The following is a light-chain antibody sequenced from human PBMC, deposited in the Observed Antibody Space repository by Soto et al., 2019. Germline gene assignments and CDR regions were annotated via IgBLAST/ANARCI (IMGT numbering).Light chain of an antibody. CDR1: QSVGTY. CDR3: QQRNNWPLT. J-gene: IGKJ4*01. V-gene: IGKV3-11*01. CDR2: DAS. Sequence: TQSPATLSLSPGERATLSCRASQSVGTYLVWYQQKPGQAPRVFIYDASNRATGIPARFSGSGSGTDFTLTISSLEPEDSAVYYCQQRNNWPLTFGGGTKVDIK.